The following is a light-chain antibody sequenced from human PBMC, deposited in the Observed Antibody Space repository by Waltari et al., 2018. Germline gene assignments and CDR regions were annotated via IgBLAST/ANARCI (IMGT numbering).Light chain of an antibody. J-gene: IGKJ1*01. CDR3: QQYNYWRT. V-gene: IGKV3-15*01. CDR2: GPS. Sequence: EIVMTQSPDALSVSPGESATRSCRASESVGSALAWYQQRPGQPPRLLIYGPSTRATGIPARFSGSGSGTEFTLTISSLQSEDFAVYYCQQYNYWRTFGQGTKVEIK. CDR1: ESVGSA.